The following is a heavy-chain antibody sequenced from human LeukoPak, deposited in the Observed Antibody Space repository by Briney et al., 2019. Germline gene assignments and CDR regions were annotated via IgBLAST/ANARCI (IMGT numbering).Heavy chain of an antibody. Sequence: GESLKISCKGSGYTFSSYWIAWVRHIPGKGPGWMGIIYPCDSDTRYSPSFQGQVTISVEKSINTAYLQWSSLKASDTAMYYCARPQGATKSYYYYGMDVWGQGTTVTVSS. CDR3: ARPQGATKSYYYYGMDV. D-gene: IGHD1-1*01. J-gene: IGHJ6*02. CDR1: GYTFSSYW. CDR2: IYPCDSDT. V-gene: IGHV5-51*01.